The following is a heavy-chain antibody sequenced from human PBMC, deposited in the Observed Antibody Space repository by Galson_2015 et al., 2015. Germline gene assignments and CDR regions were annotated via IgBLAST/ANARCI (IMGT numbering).Heavy chain of an antibody. CDR1: GFTFSSYW. Sequence: SLRLSCAASGFTFSSYWMSWVRQAPGKGLEWVANIKQDGSEKYYVDSVKGRFTISRDNAKNSLYLQMNSLRAEDTAVYYCARDPRGFWSGYLDAFDIWGQGTMVTVSS. J-gene: IGHJ3*02. CDR2: IKQDGSEK. V-gene: IGHV3-7*01. CDR3: ARDPRGFWSGYLDAFDI. D-gene: IGHD3-3*01.